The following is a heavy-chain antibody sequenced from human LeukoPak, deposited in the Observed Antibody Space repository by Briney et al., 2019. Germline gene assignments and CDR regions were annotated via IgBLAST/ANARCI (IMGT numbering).Heavy chain of an antibody. Sequence: GSLRLSCAASGFTFSSFWMNWVRQPPGKGLEWIGEINHSGSTNYNPSLKSRVIISVDTSKNQFSLKLSSVTAADTAVYYCARGERWLQSAYYYYGMDVWGQGTTVTVSS. CDR2: INHSGST. J-gene: IGHJ6*02. V-gene: IGHV4-34*01. CDR3: ARGERWLQSAYYYYGMDV. D-gene: IGHD5-24*01. CDR1: GFTFSSFW.